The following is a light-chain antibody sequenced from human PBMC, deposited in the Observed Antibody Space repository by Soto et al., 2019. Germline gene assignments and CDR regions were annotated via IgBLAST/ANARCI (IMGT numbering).Light chain of an antibody. Sequence: IQLTQSPSSLSASVGDRVTITCRASQDISSYLAWYQQKPGKAPKLLIYAASTLQSGVTSRFSGSGSGTDFTLTISSLQPEDVATDYGQLLKSYPFFGPGTKGDIK. CDR1: QDISSY. CDR3: QLLKSYPF. CDR2: AAS. J-gene: IGKJ3*01. V-gene: IGKV1-9*01.